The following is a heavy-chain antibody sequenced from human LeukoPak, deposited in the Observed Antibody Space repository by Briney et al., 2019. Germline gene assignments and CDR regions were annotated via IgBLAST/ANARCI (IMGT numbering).Heavy chain of an antibody. J-gene: IGHJ6*03. CDR1: GFTFSSYA. CDR2: ISYDGSHK. V-gene: IGHV3-30-3*01. D-gene: IGHD3-3*01. CDR3: AKDCPLEWLFNYMDV. Sequence: PGRSLRLSCAASGFTFSSYAMHWVRQAPGKGLEGVAVISYDGSHKYYADFVKGRFTISRDNSKNTLYLQMTSLRAEDTAVYYCAKDCPLEWLFNYMDVWGKRITVTVSS.